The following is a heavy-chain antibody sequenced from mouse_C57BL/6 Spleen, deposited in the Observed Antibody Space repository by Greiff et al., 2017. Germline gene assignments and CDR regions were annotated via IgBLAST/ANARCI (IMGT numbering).Heavy chain of an antibody. V-gene: IGHV5-6*02. J-gene: IGHJ4*01. CDR1: GFTFSSYG. Sequence: EVKLVESGGDLVKPGGSLKLSCAASGFTFSSYGMSWVRQTPDKRLEWVATISSGGSYTYYPDSVKGRFTISRDNAKNTLYLQMSSLKSEDTAMYYCARETGTAYAMDYWGQGTSVTVSS. CDR3: ARETGTAYAMDY. D-gene: IGHD4-1*01. CDR2: ISSGGSYT.